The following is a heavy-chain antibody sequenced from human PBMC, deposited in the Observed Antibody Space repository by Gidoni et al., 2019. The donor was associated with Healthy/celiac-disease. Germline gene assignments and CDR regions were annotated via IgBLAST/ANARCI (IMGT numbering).Heavy chain of an antibody. CDR3: AKGSSTSLFLYYYYGMDV. Sequence: EVQLVESGGGLVQPGRSLRLSCAASGFTFDDYAMHWVRQAPGKGLEWVSGISWNSGSIGYADSVKGRFTISRDNAKNSLYLQMNSLRAEDTALYYCAKGSSTSLFLYYYYGMDVWGQGTTVTVSS. CDR1: GFTFDDYA. J-gene: IGHJ6*02. D-gene: IGHD2-2*01. V-gene: IGHV3-9*01. CDR2: ISWNSGSI.